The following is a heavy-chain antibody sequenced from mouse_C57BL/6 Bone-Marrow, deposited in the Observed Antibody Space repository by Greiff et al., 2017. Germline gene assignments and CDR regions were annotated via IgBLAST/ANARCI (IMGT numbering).Heavy chain of an antibody. Sequence: QVQLQQPGAELVKPGASVKLSCKASGYTFTSYSMQWVQQRPGKGLEWIGEIGPSDSYTNYKPKLKGQATLTIDTSTSSAYMQLSSLTSEDVAVYYCARASWDPWFAYWGQGTLVTVSA. CDR1: GYTFTSYS. D-gene: IGHD4-1*01. CDR3: ARASWDPWFAY. CDR2: IGPSDSYT. J-gene: IGHJ3*01. V-gene: IGHV1-50*01.